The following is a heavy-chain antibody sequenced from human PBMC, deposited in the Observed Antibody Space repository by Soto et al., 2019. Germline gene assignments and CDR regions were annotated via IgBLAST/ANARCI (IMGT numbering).Heavy chain of an antibody. J-gene: IGHJ4*02. CDR2: IYYSGNT. CDR1: GGSISTYY. Sequence: PSETLSLTCTVSGGSISTYYWSWIRQPPGKGLEWIGYIYYSGNTNSNPSLKSRITMSDDTSKNQFSLKLSSVTAADTAVYYCARVGSGSFDYWGQGTLVTVSS. V-gene: IGHV4-59*01. D-gene: IGHD3-22*01. CDR3: ARVGSGSFDY.